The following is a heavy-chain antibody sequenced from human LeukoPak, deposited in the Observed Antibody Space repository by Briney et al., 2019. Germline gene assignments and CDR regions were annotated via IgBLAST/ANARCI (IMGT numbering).Heavy chain of an antibody. Sequence: GGSLRLSCAASGITLSTYGMHWIRQAPGKGLEWVAFLRHDESKKYYADSVKGRFTISRDNSKNTLYLQMNSLRAEDTAVYYCARQYSSSSEVDYWGQGTLVTVSS. D-gene: IGHD6-6*01. CDR3: ARQYSSSSEVDY. J-gene: IGHJ4*02. V-gene: IGHV3-30*02. CDR2: LRHDESKK. CDR1: GITLSTYG.